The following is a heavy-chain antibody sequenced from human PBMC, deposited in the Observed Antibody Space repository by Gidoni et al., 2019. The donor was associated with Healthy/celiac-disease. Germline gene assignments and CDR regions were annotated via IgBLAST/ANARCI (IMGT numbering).Heavy chain of an antibody. D-gene: IGHD3-3*01. J-gene: IGHJ6*02. CDR1: GFTFSDYY. CDR2: ISSSGSTI. Sequence: QVQLVESGGGLVEPGGSLRLSCAASGFTFSDYYMSWIRQAPGKGLGWVSYISSSGSTIYYADSVKGRFTISRDNAKNSLYLQMNSLRAEDTAVYYCAREGDFWSFYYYYGMDVWGQGTTVTVSS. CDR3: AREGDFWSFYYYYGMDV. V-gene: IGHV3-11*01.